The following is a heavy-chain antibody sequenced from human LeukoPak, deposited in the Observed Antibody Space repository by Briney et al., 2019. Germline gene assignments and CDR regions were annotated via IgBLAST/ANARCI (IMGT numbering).Heavy chain of an antibody. CDR2: IKQDGSEK. CDR3: AREAVAGYFDY. J-gene: IGHJ4*02. CDR1: GFTFSSYW. D-gene: IGHD6-19*01. Sequence: GGSLRLSCAASGFTFSSYWMSWVRQAPGKGLEWVANIKQDGSEKYYVDSVRGRFTISRDNAKNSLYLQMNSLRAEDTAVYYCAREAVAGYFDYWGQGTLVTVSS. V-gene: IGHV3-7*03.